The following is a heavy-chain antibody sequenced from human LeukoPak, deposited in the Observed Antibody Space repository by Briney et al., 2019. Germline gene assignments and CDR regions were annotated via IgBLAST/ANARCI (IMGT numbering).Heavy chain of an antibody. CDR3: ARANMDYYGSGSQFDY. CDR1: GGSISSYY. CDR2: IYTSGST. V-gene: IGHV4-4*07. Sequence: SETLSLTCTVSGGSISSYYWSWIRQPAGKGLEWIGRIYTSGSTNYNPSLKSRVTMSVDTSKYQFSLKLSSETAADTAVYYCARANMDYYGSGSQFDYWGQGTLVTVSS. J-gene: IGHJ4*02. D-gene: IGHD3-10*01.